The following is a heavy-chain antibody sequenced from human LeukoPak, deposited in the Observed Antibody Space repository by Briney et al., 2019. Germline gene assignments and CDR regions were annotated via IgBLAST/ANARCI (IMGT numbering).Heavy chain of an antibody. CDR3: ASAARTLYYYCGMDV. CDR1: GYSFTSYW. CDR2: IYPGDSDT. Sequence: GESLKISCKGSGYSFTSYWIGWVRRLPGKGLGGRGIIYPGDSDTRYSPSFQGQVTVSADKSISTAYLQWGSLKASDTAMYYCASAARTLYYYCGMDVWGQGTTVTVSS. J-gene: IGHJ6*02. V-gene: IGHV5-51*01. D-gene: IGHD6-6*01.